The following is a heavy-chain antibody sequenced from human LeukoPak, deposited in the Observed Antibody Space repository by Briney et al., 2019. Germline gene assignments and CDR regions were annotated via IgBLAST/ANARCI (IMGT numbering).Heavy chain of an antibody. Sequence: GGSLRLSCAVSGFTFSDYYMSWIRQAPGKELEWVSYISSGGSTISHADSVKGRFTISRDNAENSVYLQMNSLRAEDTAVYYCARRPAAGRCFDYWGQGTLVTVSS. CDR1: GFTFSDYY. CDR3: ARRPAAGRCFDY. D-gene: IGHD6-13*01. J-gene: IGHJ4*02. V-gene: IGHV3-11*01. CDR2: ISSGGSTI.